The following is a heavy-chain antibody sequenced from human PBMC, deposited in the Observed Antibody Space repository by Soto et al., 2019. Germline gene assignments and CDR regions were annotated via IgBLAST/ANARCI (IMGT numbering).Heavy chain of an antibody. Sequence: EVQLLESGGGLGQPGGSLRLSCAASGFSFSSYAMTWVRQAPGRGLEWVSAISGSGSPTYYADSVKGRFTISRDNSRNPLYLQLDSLRAVDTAVYYCARDMSGGTYNYYYGMDVWGQGPTVTVSS. V-gene: IGHV3-23*01. CDR3: ARDMSGGTYNYYYGMDV. CDR2: ISGSGSPT. J-gene: IGHJ6*02. CDR1: GFSFSSYA. D-gene: IGHD3-10*02.